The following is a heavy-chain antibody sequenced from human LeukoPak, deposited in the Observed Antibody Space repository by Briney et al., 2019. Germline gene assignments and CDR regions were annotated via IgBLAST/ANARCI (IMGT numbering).Heavy chain of an antibody. Sequence: SQTLSLTCAISGDSVSSNSAAWNWIRQSPSRGLEWLGRTYYRSKWYNDYAVSVKSRITINPDTSKNQFSLQLNSVTPEDTAVYYCARAEILGGSSWYSEGSYWYFDLWGRGTLVTVSS. V-gene: IGHV6-1*01. J-gene: IGHJ2*01. D-gene: IGHD6-13*01. CDR1: GDSVSSNSAA. CDR3: ARAEILGGSSWYSEGSYWYFDL. CDR2: TYYRSKWYN.